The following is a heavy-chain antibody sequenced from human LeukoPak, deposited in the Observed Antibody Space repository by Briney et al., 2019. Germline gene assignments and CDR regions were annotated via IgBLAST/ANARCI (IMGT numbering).Heavy chain of an antibody. V-gene: IGHV4-59*01. CDR3: ARDSQEIGKQLVFFDY. D-gene: IGHD6-6*01. CDR2: IYYSGST. Sequence: SETLSLTCTVSGGSISSYYWSWIRQPPGKGLEWIGYIYYSGSTNYNPSLKSRVTISVDTSKNQFSLKLSSVTAADTAVYYCARDSQEIGKQLVFFDYWGQGTLVTVSS. J-gene: IGHJ4*02. CDR1: GGSISSYY.